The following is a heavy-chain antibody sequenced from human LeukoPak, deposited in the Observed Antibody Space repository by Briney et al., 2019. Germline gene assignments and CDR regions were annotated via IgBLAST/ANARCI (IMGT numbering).Heavy chain of an antibody. V-gene: IGHV3-23*01. Sequence: PGGSLRFSCAASGFTFSSYAMSWVRQAPGKGLEWVSAISGSGGSTHYADSVKGRFTISRDNSKNTLYLQMNSLRAEDTAVYYCAKDWTKGYCSGGSCYCWGQGTLVTVSS. CDR1: GFTFSSYA. CDR3: AKDWTKGYCSGGSCYC. D-gene: IGHD2-15*01. CDR2: ISGSGGST. J-gene: IGHJ4*02.